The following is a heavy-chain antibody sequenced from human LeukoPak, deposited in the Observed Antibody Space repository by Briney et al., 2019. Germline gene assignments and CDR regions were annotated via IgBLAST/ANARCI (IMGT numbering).Heavy chain of an antibody. CDR1: GFTFSDYY. Sequence: GGSLRLSCAASGFTFSDYYMSWIRQAPGKGLEWVSYIRSSGSTIYYVDSVKGRLTISRDNAKNSLYLQMNSLRAEDTAVYYCARDRGYVAMATTQYFQHWGQGTLVTVSS. V-gene: IGHV3-11*01. J-gene: IGHJ1*01. D-gene: IGHD5-24*01. CDR3: ARDRGYVAMATTQYFQH. CDR2: IRSSGSTI.